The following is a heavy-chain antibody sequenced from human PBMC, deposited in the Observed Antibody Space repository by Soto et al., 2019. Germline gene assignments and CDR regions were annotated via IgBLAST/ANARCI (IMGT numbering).Heavy chain of an antibody. J-gene: IGHJ4*02. Sequence: EVQLVETGGGLIQPGGSLRVSCAASGFTVSSYYKSWVRQAPGKGLEWVSVIYSGGSTYYADSVKGRFTVSRDNSKNMLSLQMNSLRAEDTAVYYCARGRYYYDSSGYHSPFDYWGQGTLVTVSS. V-gene: IGHV3-53*02. CDR1: GFTVSSYY. CDR3: ARGRYYYDSSGYHSPFDY. CDR2: IYSGGST. D-gene: IGHD3-22*01.